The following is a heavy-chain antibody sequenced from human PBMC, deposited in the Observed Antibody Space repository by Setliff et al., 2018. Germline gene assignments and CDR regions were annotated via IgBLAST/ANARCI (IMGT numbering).Heavy chain of an antibody. CDR3: ARGVRTGHLDS. CDR1: GGSVSNSGFF. D-gene: IGHD1-1*01. CDR2: IYDSGSS. V-gene: IGHV4-39*07. Sequence: SETLSLTCTVSGGSVSNSGFFWGWLRQAPGKGLEWIGNIYDSGSSNYNASLKSRLIITRDTSKNQISLNLNSVTVADTAVYFCARGVRTGHLDSWGQGTLVTVSS. J-gene: IGHJ4*02.